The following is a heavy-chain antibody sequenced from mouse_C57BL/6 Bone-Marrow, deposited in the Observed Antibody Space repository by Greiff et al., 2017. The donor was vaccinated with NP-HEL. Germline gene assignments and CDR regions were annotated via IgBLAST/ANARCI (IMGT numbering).Heavy chain of an antibody. Sequence: DVKLVESGGGLVQPGGSMKLSCVASGFTFSNYWMNWVRQSPEKGLEWVAQIRLKSDNYATHYAESVKGRFTISRDDSKSSVYLQMNNLRAEDTGIYYCTTYYSNSYWYFDVWGTGTTVTVSS. CDR3: TTYYSNSYWYFDV. J-gene: IGHJ1*03. CDR1: GFTFSNYW. CDR2: IRLKSDNYAT. V-gene: IGHV6-3*01. D-gene: IGHD2-5*01.